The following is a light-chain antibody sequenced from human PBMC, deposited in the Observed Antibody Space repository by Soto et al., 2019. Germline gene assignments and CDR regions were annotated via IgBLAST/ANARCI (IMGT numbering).Light chain of an antibody. CDR3: QQYNIYPWT. Sequence: DIPMTQSPSTVSASVGDRVTITCRASQSISSWLAWYQQKPGKAPNLLIYKASSLESGVPSRFSGSGSGTEFTLTISSLQPDDFATYYCQQYNIYPWTFGQGTKVEIE. CDR2: KAS. J-gene: IGKJ1*01. V-gene: IGKV1-5*03. CDR1: QSISSW.